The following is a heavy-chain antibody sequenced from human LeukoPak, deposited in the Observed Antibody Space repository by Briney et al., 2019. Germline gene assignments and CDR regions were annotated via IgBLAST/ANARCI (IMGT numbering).Heavy chain of an antibody. V-gene: IGHV1-69*06. CDR3: ATGIMITFGGVIVSNPFDY. D-gene: IGHD3-16*02. Sequence: SVKVSCKASGGTFSSYAISWVRQAPGQGLEWMGGIIPIFGTANYAQKFQGRDTMTEDTSTDTAYMELSSLRSEDTAVYYCATGIMITFGGVIVSNPFDYWGQGTLVTVSS. J-gene: IGHJ4*02. CDR1: GGTFSSYA. CDR2: IIPIFGTA.